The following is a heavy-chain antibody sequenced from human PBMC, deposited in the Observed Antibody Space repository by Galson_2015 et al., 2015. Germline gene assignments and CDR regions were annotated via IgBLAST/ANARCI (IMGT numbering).Heavy chain of an antibody. Sequence: PLRLSGAASEFTFSSYAMSWVRQAPWEGLEWVSAVRGSGGSTYYADSVKGRFTISRDNSKNTLYLQMNSLRAEDTAVYYCAKRRNSSSSTYYFDYWGQGTLVTVSS. CDR2: VRGSGGST. CDR3: AKRRNSSSSTYYFDY. V-gene: IGHV3-23*01. CDR1: EFTFSSYA. J-gene: IGHJ4*02. D-gene: IGHD6-6*01.